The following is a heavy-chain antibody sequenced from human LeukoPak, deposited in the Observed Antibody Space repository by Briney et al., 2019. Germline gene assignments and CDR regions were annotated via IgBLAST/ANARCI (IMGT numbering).Heavy chain of an antibody. J-gene: IGHJ4*02. CDR3: ARDKIVGATNFDY. CDR2: IKQDGSEK. V-gene: IGHV3-7*01. Sequence: GGSLRLSCAASGFTFSSYWMSWVRQAPGKGLEWVANIKQDGSEKYYVDSVKGRFTISRDNAKNSLYLQMNSLRAEDTAVYYCARDKIVGATNFDYWGQGTLVTVSS. D-gene: IGHD1-26*01. CDR1: GFTFSSYW.